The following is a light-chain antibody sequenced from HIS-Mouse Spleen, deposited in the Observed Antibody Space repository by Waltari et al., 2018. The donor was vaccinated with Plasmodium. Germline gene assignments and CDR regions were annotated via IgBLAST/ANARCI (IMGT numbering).Light chain of an antibody. CDR1: QSISSY. Sequence: DIQMTQSPSSLSASVGDRVTITCRASQSISSYLNWYQQKPGKAPKLLIYAASSLQSGVPSRFIVSGSGTDFTLTISSLQPEDFATYYCQQNYNTWTFGQGTKVEIK. V-gene: IGKV1-39*01. J-gene: IGKJ1*01. CDR3: QQNYNTWT. CDR2: AAS.